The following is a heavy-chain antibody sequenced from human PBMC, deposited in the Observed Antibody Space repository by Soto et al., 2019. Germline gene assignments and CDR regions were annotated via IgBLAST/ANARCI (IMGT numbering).Heavy chain of an antibody. D-gene: IGHD1-1*01. CDR3: GTERNVDNHWFDP. V-gene: IGHV4-39*01. CDR1: GGSITSRNHY. J-gene: IGHJ5*02. Sequence: QLQLQESGPGLVKPSETLSLTCTVSGGSITSRNHYWGWIRQPPGKGLEWIGSVFYTGTTYYNPSLKSRVTISVDTSQNQFSLKLNSVTAADTAVYYCGTERNVDNHWFDPWGQGSLVTVSS. CDR2: VFYTGTT.